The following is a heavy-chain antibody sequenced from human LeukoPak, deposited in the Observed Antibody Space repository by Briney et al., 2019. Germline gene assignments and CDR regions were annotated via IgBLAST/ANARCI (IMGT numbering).Heavy chain of an antibody. Sequence: GGSLRLSCAASGFTFGTYDMYWIRQAPGKGLECVSSISRGGAYTYYADSVKGRFTISRDDSRNTLYLQMNSLRAEDTAVYYCARIPIVVITSGGYWGQGTLVTVSS. CDR1: GFTFGTYD. CDR2: ISRGGAYT. CDR3: ARIPIVVITSGGY. J-gene: IGHJ4*02. D-gene: IGHD3-22*01. V-gene: IGHV3-23*01.